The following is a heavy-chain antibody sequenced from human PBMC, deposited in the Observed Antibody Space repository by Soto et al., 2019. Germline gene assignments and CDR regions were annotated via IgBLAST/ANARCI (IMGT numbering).Heavy chain of an antibody. J-gene: IGHJ6*02. CDR3: ARIRDYYYYYGMDV. CDR1: GFSLSNARMG. Sequence: QVTLKESGPVLVNPTETLTLTCTVSGFSLSNARMGVSWIRQPPGKALEWLAHIFSNDEKSYSTSLKSRLTISKDTSKSQVVLTMTNMDPVDTATYYCARIRDYYYYYGMDVWGQGTTVTVSS. V-gene: IGHV2-26*01. CDR2: IFSNDEK.